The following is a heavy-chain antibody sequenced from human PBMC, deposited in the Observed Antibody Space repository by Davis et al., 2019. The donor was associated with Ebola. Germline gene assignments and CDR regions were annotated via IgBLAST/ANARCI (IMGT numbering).Heavy chain of an antibody. CDR1: GITFSSNA. CDR3: AKSIRGFSYGQFDY. D-gene: IGHD5-18*01. CDR2: ISYDGNDK. J-gene: IGHJ4*02. V-gene: IGHV3-30*18. Sequence: GESLKISCAASGITFSSNAMHWVRQAPGKGLEWVAVISYDGNDKYYADSVKGRFTISTDNSKNTLYLQMNSLRAEDTAVYYCAKSIRGFSYGQFDYWGQGTLVTVSS.